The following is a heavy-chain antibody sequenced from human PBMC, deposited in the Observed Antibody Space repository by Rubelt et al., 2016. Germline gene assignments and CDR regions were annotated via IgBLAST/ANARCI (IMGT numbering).Heavy chain of an antibody. J-gene: IGHJ4*02. CDR3: VRERCSSSTCYSRFDY. D-gene: IGHD2-2*02. V-gene: IGHV3-7*01. Sequence: RRSGRQAPGKGLEWVANIRQDGSEKYYVDSVTGRFTISRDNARNSLYLQMNSLRAEDTAVYYCVRERCSSSTCYSRFDYWGQGTLVTVSS. CDR2: IRQDGSEK.